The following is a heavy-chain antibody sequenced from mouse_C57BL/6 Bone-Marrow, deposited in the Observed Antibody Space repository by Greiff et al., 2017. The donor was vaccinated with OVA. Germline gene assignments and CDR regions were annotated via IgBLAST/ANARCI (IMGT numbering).Heavy chain of an antibody. CDR3: ARHPNYYGSIMDY. D-gene: IGHD1-1*01. Sequence: EVQGVESGGGLVQPGGSLKLSCAASGFTFSDYGMAWVRQAPRQGPEWVAFISNLAYSIYYADTVTGRFTISRENAKNTLYLEMSSLRSEDTAMYYCARHPNYYGSIMDYWGQGTSVTVSS. CDR2: ISNLAYSI. V-gene: IGHV5-15*01. J-gene: IGHJ4*01. CDR1: GFTFSDYG.